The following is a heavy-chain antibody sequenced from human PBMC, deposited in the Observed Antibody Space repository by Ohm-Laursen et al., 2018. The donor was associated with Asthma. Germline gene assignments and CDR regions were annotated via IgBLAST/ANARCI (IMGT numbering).Heavy chain of an antibody. V-gene: IGHV3-23*01. CDR1: GFTFNNYA. D-gene: IGHD4-17*01. CDR2: ISDTGRST. J-gene: IGHJ4*02. Sequence: GSLRLSCAASGFTFNNYAMNWVRQAPGKGLVWVSAISDTGRSTYHADSVKGRFTISRDNSKNTLYLQMISLRAEDTAIYYCASQMTTVTTPFDYWGQGTLVTVSS. CDR3: ASQMTTVTTPFDY.